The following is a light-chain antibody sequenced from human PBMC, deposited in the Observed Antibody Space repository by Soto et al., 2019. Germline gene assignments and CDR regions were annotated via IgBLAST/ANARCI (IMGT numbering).Light chain of an antibody. CDR1: QDIKHY. J-gene: IGKJ5*01. Sequence: DIQITQSPSSLSSSLGDRVTITCQARQDIKHYLNWYQQKPGKAPNLLIYDTSVLETGVPSRFSGSKSGTDFTFTISSLQPEDVATYYCQQYDNLPITFGQGTRLEI. V-gene: IGKV1-33*01. CDR3: QQYDNLPIT. CDR2: DTS.